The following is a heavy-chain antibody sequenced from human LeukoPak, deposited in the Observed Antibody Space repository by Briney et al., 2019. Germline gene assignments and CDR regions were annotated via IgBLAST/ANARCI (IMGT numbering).Heavy chain of an antibody. CDR3: TRIPVADYFAYYGMDV. D-gene: IGHD6-19*01. CDR2: IIPIFGTA. J-gene: IGHJ6*02. V-gene: IGHV1-69*13. CDR1: GGTFSSYA. Sequence: SVKVSCKASGGTFSSYAISWVRQAPGQGLEWVGGIIPIFGTANYAQKFQGSVTITADESTSTAYMELSSLRSEDTAVYYCTRIPVADYFAYYGMDVWGQGTTVTVSS.